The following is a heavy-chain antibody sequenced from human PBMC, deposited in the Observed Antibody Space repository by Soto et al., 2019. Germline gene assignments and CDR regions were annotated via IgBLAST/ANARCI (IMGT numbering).Heavy chain of an antibody. V-gene: IGHV4-39*01. CDR1: GGSISSNSDY. CDR3: ATLYYYGTSGYYYGRYFDP. J-gene: IGHJ5*02. Sequence: SETLSLTCTVSGGSISSNSDYWGWIRQSPGKGLEWIGNIHYSGNTYYSPSLKSRVTISLDTSKNQFSLKLSSVTAADTAVYYCATLYYYGTSGYYYGRYFDPWGQGTLVTVSS. CDR2: IHYSGNT. D-gene: IGHD3-22*01.